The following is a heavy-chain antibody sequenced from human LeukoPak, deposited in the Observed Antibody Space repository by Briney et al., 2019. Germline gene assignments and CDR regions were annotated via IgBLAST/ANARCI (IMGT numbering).Heavy chain of an antibody. Sequence: PGGSLRLSCAASGFTFSSYEMNWVCQAPGKGLEWVSYILNSGTTTYYADSVKGRFTISRDNAKNSLYLQMNSLRAEDTGVYYCARDPPDYWGQGILVTVSS. CDR1: GFTFSSYE. J-gene: IGHJ4*02. CDR2: ILNSGTTT. V-gene: IGHV3-48*03. CDR3: ARDPPDY.